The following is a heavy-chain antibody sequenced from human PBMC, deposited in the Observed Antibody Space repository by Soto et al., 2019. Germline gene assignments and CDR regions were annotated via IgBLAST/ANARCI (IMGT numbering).Heavy chain of an antibody. V-gene: IGHV4-59*01. J-gene: IGHJ4*02. CDR2: IYYSGST. Sequence: SETLSLTCTVSGGSISSYYWSWIRQPPGKGLEWIGYIYYSGSTNDNPSLKSRVTISVDTSKNQFSLKLSSVTAADTAVYYCARVSEELQYYFGYWGQGTLVTVSS. CDR1: GGSISSYY. CDR3: ARVSEELQYYFGY. D-gene: IGHD1-7*01.